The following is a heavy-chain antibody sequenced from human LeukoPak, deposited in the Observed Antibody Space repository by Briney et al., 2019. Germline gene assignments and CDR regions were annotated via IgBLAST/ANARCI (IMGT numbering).Heavy chain of an antibody. CDR2: INPSDGAT. J-gene: IGHJ6*03. V-gene: IGHV1-46*01. Sequence: EASVKVSCKASGYTFTMYYIHWVRQAPGQGLEWMGMINPSDGATTYAQRFQGRVTMTRDMSTTTVYMDLRSLRSEDTAVYFCARAAAEGPSENWGGLFASYYTYYYMDVWGRGTTVTVSS. D-gene: IGHD3-10*01. CDR1: GYTFTMYY. CDR3: ARAAAEGPSENWGGLFASYYTYYYMDV.